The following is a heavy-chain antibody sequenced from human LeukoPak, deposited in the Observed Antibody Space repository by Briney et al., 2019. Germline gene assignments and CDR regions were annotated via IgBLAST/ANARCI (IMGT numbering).Heavy chain of an antibody. Sequence: SQTLSLTCAISGDSVSSNSAAWNWIRQSPSRGLEWLGRTYYRSKWYNDYAGSVKSRITINPDTSKNQFSLQLNSVTPEYTAVYYCARDVDFWSGYSYYFDYWGQGTLVTVSS. CDR3: ARDVDFWSGYSYYFDY. CDR2: TYYRSKWYN. V-gene: IGHV6-1*01. J-gene: IGHJ4*02. D-gene: IGHD3-3*01. CDR1: GDSVSSNSAA.